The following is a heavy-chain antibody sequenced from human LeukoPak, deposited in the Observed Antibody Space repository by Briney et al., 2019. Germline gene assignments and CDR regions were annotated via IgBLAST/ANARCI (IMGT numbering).Heavy chain of an antibody. V-gene: IGHV1-2*02. CDR2: INPNSGGT. Sequence: ASVKVSCKASGYTFTGYYMHWVRQAPGQGLEWMGWINPNSGGTNYAQKFQGRVTMTRDTSISTAYMELSRLRSDDTAVYYCARGSYDFWPSLWRYFSDMHDYWGQGTLVTVSS. CDR3: ARGSYDFWPSLWRYFSDMHDY. CDR1: GYTFTGYY. D-gene: IGHD3-3*01. J-gene: IGHJ4*02.